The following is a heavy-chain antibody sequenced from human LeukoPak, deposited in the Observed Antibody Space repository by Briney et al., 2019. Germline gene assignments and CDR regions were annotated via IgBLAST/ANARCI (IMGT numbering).Heavy chain of an antibody. V-gene: IGHV3-30*02. CDR3: AKVIESSSWIYYYYMDV. J-gene: IGHJ6*03. CDR2: IRYDGSNK. D-gene: IGHD6-13*01. CDR1: GFTFSSYG. Sequence: GGSLRLSCAASGFTFSSYGMHWVRQAPGKGLEWVAFIRYDGSNKYYADSVKGRFTISRDNSKNTLYLQMNSLRAEDTAVYYCAKVIESSSWIYYYYMDVWGKGTTVTVSS.